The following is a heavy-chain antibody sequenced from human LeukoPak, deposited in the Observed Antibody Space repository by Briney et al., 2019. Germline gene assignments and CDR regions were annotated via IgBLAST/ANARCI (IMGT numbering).Heavy chain of an antibody. CDR2: ISYDGSNT. J-gene: IGHJ6*03. CDR1: GFTFSSYG. Sequence: GGSLRLSCAASGFTFSSYGMNWVRQAPGKGLEWVAVISYDGSNTYYADSVKGRFTISRDTSKNTLYLHMNSLRAEDTAVYYCAKTSSSSSPYYYYCYSDVPGKGNTGTVSS. D-gene: IGHD6-6*01. V-gene: IGHV3-30*18. CDR3: AKTSSSSSPYYYYCYSDV.